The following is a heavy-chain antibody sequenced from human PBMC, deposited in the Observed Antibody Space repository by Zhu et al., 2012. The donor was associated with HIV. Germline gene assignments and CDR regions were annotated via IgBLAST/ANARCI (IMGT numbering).Heavy chain of an antibody. J-gene: IGHJ4*02. CDR2: IYHSGST. CDR3: VRALGVRGVIEGXHHFDY. Sequence: QVQLQGSGPGLVKPSETLSLTRTVSGGSISSHYWNWIRQAPGKGLEWIGYIYHSGSTDYNPSLKRRVIMSQDTSRNQFSLKLTSVTAADTAVYYCVRALGVRGVIEGXHHFDYWGQGTLVTVSS. D-gene: IGHD3-10*01. CDR1: GGSISSHY. V-gene: IGHV4-59*11.